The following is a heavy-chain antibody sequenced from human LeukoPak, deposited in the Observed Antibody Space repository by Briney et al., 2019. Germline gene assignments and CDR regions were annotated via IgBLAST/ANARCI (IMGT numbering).Heavy chain of an antibody. V-gene: IGHV3-30*04. CDR2: ISYDGSNK. J-gene: IGHJ4*02. CDR1: GFTFSSYA. D-gene: IGHD5-18*01. CDR3: ARDKWGYSYGPWPYYFDY. Sequence: GGSLRLSCAASGFTFSSYAMHWVRQAPGKGLEWVAVISYDGSNKYYADSVKGRFTISRDNSKNTLYLQMNSLRAEDTAVYYCARDKWGYSYGPWPYYFDYWGQGTLVTVSS.